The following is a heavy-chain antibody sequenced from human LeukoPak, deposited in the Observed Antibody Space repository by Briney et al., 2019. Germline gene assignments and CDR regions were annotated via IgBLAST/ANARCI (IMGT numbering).Heavy chain of an antibody. Sequence: ASVKVSCKASVGTFSSYAISRGRHAPGQGLEWMGGIIPIIGAANNAHKIQGRVTITADESTSTAYMKLSSLRSEDTAVYYCARDGEIAASHYMDVWGKGTTVTVSS. J-gene: IGHJ6*03. D-gene: IGHD6-6*01. CDR3: ARDGEIAASHYMDV. CDR2: IIPIIGAA. V-gene: IGHV1-69*13. CDR1: VGTFSSYA.